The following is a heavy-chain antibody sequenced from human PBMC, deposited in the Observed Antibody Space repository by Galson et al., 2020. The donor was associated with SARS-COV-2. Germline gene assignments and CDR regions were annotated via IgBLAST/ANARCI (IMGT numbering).Heavy chain of an antibody. Sequence: GGSLRLSCAPSGFPFEDYAMHWFRQAPGKGLEWVSLISRSGDTTYYSDSVKGRFTISRDNNRHSLYLQMNSLSGEDAALYYCAKAVQDGSRSFDWFPDYWGQGTLVTVSS. CDR3: AKAVQDGSRSFDWFPDY. D-gene: IGHD3-9*01. J-gene: IGHJ4*02. CDR2: ISRSGDTT. CDR1: GFPFEDYA. V-gene: IGHV3-43D*03.